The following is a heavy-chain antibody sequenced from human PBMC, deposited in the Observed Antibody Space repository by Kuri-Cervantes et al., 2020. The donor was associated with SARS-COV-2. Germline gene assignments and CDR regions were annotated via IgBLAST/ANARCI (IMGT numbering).Heavy chain of an antibody. CDR3: ARGSESPPFDY. D-gene: IGHD2/OR15-2a*01. CDR2: INHSGST. J-gene: IGHJ4*02. Sequence: GSLRLSCAVYGGSFSGYYWSWIRQPPGKGLEWIGEINHSGSTNYNPSLKSRVTISVDTSKNQFSLKLSSVTAADTAVYYCARGSESPPFDYRGQGTLVTVSS. V-gene: IGHV4-34*01. CDR1: GGSFSGYY.